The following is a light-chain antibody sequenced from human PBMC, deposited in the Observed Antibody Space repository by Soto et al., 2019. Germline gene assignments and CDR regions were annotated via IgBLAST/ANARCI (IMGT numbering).Light chain of an antibody. V-gene: IGKV3-11*01. CDR3: QQHTNWQT. J-gene: IGKJ5*01. CDR1: QSVGTY. CDR2: DAS. Sequence: EIVLTQSPATLSLSPGERATLSCRASQSVGTYLAWYQQKPGQAPKVLIYDASNRATGIPGRFSGSGSGTDFTLTISSLEPEDFASYYCQQHTNWQTFGQGTRLEIK.